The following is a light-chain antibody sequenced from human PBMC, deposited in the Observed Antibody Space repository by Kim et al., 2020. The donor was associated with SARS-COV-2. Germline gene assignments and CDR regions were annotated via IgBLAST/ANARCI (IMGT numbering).Light chain of an antibody. V-gene: IGKV1-39*01. CDR1: QSISSY. CDR2: AAS. CDR3: QQSYSTPYT. Sequence: SASIGDRVTINCRARQSISSYLNWYQQKPGKTPKALIYAASSLQSGVPSRFSGSGSGTDFTLTITNLQPEDFATYYCQQSYSTPYTFGQGTKLEI. J-gene: IGKJ2*01.